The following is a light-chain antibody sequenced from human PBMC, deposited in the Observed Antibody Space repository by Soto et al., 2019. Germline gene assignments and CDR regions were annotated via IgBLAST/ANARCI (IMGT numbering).Light chain of an antibody. CDR3: QHRSNWRMYT. Sequence: ELVLTQSPATLSLSPGERATLSCRASQSVAGYLAWYQQKPGQGPRLLIYDTSNRATGAPPRFSGSGSGTDLTLTISSLEPEDFAIYYCQHRSNWRMYTFGQGTQLEIK. CDR1: QSVAGY. CDR2: DTS. V-gene: IGKV3-11*01. J-gene: IGKJ2*01.